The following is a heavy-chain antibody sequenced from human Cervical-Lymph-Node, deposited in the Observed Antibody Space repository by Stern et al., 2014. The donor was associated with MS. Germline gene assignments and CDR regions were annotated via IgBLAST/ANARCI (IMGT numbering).Heavy chain of an antibody. CDR3: ARLPDSSAYDASY. J-gene: IGHJ4*02. Sequence: QVQLVQSGAEVKKPGASVKVSCKASGYRFIDHYMHWVRQVPGQGLEWLGWIIPNSGVTNFAQNFQGRVTMTRDTSITTAYLELSGLTSDDTAVYYCARLPDSSAYDASYWGQGTLVTVSS. CDR1: GYRFIDHY. CDR2: IIPNSGVT. D-gene: IGHD3-22*01. V-gene: IGHV1-2*02.